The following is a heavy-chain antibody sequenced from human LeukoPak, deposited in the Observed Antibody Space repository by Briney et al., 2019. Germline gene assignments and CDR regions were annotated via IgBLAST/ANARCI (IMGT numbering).Heavy chain of an antibody. Sequence: PSVNLSYKASGYTLTSYGISWVRQAPGQGREWMGWISAYNGNTNYAHKLQDSVTMTTDPSTSTAYMELRSLRSDDKDVYYCASGRAVWHFDHWGQGTLVTVSS. D-gene: IGHD6-19*01. V-gene: IGHV1-18*01. J-gene: IGHJ5*02. CDR3: ASGRAVWHFDH. CDR1: GYTLTSYG. CDR2: ISAYNGNT.